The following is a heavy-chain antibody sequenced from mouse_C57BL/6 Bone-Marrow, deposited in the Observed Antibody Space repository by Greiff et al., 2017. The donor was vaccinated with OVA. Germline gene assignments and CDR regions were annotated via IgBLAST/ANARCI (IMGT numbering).Heavy chain of an antibody. V-gene: IGHV1-15*01. Sequence: QVQLQQSGAELVRPGTSVTLSCKASGYTFTDYEMHWVKQTPVHGLEWIGDIYPGAGGTDYNQKFKGKAILTADKSSSTTYMELRSMTSEDYAGYYCTRGYSNYYAMDYWGRGTSATVSS. CDR1: GYTFTDYE. J-gene: IGHJ4*01. D-gene: IGHD2-5*01. CDR3: TRGYSNYYAMDY. CDR2: IYPGAGGT.